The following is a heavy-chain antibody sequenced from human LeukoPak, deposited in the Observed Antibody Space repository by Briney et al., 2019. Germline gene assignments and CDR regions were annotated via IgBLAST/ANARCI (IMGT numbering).Heavy chain of an antibody. CDR3: ARHSSSSWYEGNYSDY. J-gene: IGHJ4*02. Sequence: SETLSLTCTVSGGSISSYYWSWIRQPPGKGLEWIGYIYYSGSTKYNPSLKSRVTISVDTSKNQFSLKLSSVTAADTAMYYCARHSSSSWYEGNYSDYWGQGTLVTISS. V-gene: IGHV4-59*08. CDR1: GGSISSYY. D-gene: IGHD2-2*01. CDR2: IYYSGST.